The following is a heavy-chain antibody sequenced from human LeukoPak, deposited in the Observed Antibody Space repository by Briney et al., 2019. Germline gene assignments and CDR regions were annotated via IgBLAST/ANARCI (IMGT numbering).Heavy chain of an antibody. CDR2: INAGNGNT. CDR1: GYTFTSYA. CDR3: ARGGRGHYGDYPAPDY. V-gene: IGHV1-3*01. D-gene: IGHD4-17*01. J-gene: IGHJ4*02. Sequence: ASVKVSCKASGYTFTSYAMHWVRQAPGQRLEWMGWINAGNGNTKYSQKFQGRVTITRDTSASTAYMELSSLRSEDTAVYYCARGGRGHYGDYPAPDYWGQGTLVTVSS.